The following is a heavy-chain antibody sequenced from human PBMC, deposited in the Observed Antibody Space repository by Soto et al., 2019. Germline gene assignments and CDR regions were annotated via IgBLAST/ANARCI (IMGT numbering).Heavy chain of an antibody. Sequence: PGGSLRLSCAASGFTFSSYGMHWVRQAPGKGLEWVAVIWYDGSNKYYADSVKGRFTISRDNSKNTLYLQMNSLRAEDTAVYYCARDAPHDAFDIWGQGTMVTVSS. CDR3: ARDAPHDAFDI. V-gene: IGHV3-33*01. CDR2: IWYDGSNK. J-gene: IGHJ3*02. CDR1: GFTFSSYG.